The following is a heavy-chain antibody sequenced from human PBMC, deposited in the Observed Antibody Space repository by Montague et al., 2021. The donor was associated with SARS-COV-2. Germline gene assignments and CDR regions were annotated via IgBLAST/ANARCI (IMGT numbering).Heavy chain of an antibody. Sequence: SETLSLTCAVSGGSITSDNWWTWVRQSPGKGLEWIGEIYHSGTTXXNPXRQSRLTISIDKSRNHLSLNLTSVTAADTAIYYCALPLGGARFDPWGQGILVTVSS. J-gene: IGHJ5*02. CDR1: GGSITSDNW. V-gene: IGHV4-4*02. CDR3: ALPLGGARFDP. D-gene: IGHD3-16*01. CDR2: IYHSGTT.